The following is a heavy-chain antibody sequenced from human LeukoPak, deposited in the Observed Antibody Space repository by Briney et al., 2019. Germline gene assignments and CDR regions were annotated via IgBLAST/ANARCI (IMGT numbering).Heavy chain of an antibody. CDR1: GFTFSSYW. Sequence: GGSLRLSCAASGFTFSSYWMSWVRQAPGKGLEWVANIKQDGSEKYYVDSVKGRFTISRDNAKNSLYLQMNSLRAEDTAVYYCAKARCSWDDVLAFDIWGQGTMVTVSS. CDR2: IKQDGSEK. D-gene: IGHD1-1*01. V-gene: IGHV3-7*01. CDR3: AKARCSWDDVLAFDI. J-gene: IGHJ3*02.